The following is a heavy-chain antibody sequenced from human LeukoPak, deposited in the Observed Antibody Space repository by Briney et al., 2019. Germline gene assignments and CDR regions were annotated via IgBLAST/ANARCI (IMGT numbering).Heavy chain of an antibody. J-gene: IGHJ6*02. D-gene: IGHD2-8*01. CDR2: ISSSGRT. CDR1: GGSISNYY. CDR3: ARGRCAFDSLEG. V-gene: IGHV4-59*01. Sequence: SETLSLTCSVSGGSISNYYRSWIRQAPGKGLEWFGYISSSGRTNYNPSLRSRVTMSVDTSRNQVSLRLTSVTAADTAVYYCARGRCAFDSLEGWGPGTSVTVSS.